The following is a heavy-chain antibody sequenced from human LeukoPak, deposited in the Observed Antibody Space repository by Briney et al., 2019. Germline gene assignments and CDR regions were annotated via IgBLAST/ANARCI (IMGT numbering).Heavy chain of an antibody. CDR3: ARGRQKYYDFWSGYYTETSNYYYYGMDV. CDR2: MNTNSGNT. CDR1: GYTFTSYD. V-gene: IGHV1-8*01. Sequence: ASVKVSCKASGYTFTSYDINWVRQATGQGLEWMGWMNTNSGNTGYAQKFQGRVTMTRNTSISTAYMELSSLRSEDTAVYYCARGRQKYYDFWSGYYTETSNYYYYGMDVWGQGTTVTVSS. J-gene: IGHJ6*02. D-gene: IGHD3-3*01.